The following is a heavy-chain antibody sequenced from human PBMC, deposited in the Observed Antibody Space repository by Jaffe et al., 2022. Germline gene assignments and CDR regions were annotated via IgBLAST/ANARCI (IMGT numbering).Heavy chain of an antibody. CDR1: GGSFSGYY. V-gene: IGHV4-34*01. J-gene: IGHJ6*03. D-gene: IGHD2-21*02. CDR3: ARGKAWVVTPKYYYYMDV. Sequence: QVQLQQWGAGLLKPSETLSLTCAVYGGSFSGYYWSWIRQPPGKGLEWIGEINHSGSTNYNPSLKSRVTISVDTSKNQFSLKLSSVTAADTAVYYCARGKAWVVTPKYYYYMDVWGKGTTVTVSS. CDR2: INHSGST.